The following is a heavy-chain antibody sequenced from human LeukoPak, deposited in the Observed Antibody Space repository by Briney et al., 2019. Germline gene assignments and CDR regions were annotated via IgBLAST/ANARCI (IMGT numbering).Heavy chain of an antibody. CDR1: GFTFSSYG. V-gene: IGHV3-21*01. D-gene: IGHD2-21*02. CDR3: AKDRLIVVVTATDY. Sequence: GGSLRLSCAASGFTFSSYGMNWVRQAPGKGLEWVSSISSSSSYIYYADSVKGRFTISRDNSKNTLYLQMNSLRAEDTAVYYCAKDRLIVVVTATDYWGRGTLVTVSS. J-gene: IGHJ4*02. CDR2: ISSSSSYI.